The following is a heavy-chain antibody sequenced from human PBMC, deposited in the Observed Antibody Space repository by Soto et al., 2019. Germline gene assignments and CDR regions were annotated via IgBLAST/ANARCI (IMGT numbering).Heavy chain of an antibody. CDR1: GFTFSSYG. J-gene: IGHJ6*02. D-gene: IGHD2-21*02. CDR3: ARDKVTAIPPAIYGMDV. CDR2: IWYDGSNK. Sequence: GGSLRVSCEASGFTFSSYGMHWVRQAPGKGLEWVAVIWYDGSNKYYADSVKGRFTISRDNSKNTLYLQMNSLRAEDTAVYYCARDKVTAIPPAIYGMDVWGQGTTVTVS. V-gene: IGHV3-33*01.